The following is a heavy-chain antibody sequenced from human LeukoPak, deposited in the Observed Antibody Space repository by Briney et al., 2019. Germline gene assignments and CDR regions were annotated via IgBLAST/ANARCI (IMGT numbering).Heavy chain of an antibody. Sequence: SETLSLTCAVYGGSFSGYYWSWIRQPPGKGVEWIGEINHSGSTNYNPSLKSRVTISVETSKNQFSLKLTSVPAADTAVYYCARGQECSGGSCYSGYYYYGMDVWGQGTTVTVSS. CDR1: GGSFSGYY. CDR3: ARGQECSGGSCYSGYYYYGMDV. CDR2: INHSGST. V-gene: IGHV4-34*01. D-gene: IGHD2-15*01. J-gene: IGHJ6*02.